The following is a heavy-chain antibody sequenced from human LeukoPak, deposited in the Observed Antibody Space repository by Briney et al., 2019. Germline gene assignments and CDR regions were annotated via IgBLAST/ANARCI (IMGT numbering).Heavy chain of an antibody. CDR2: ISDSGGNT. V-gene: IGHV3-23*01. CDR1: GFTFSSYA. CDR3: ARTIAQYSNSWLYFYYGLDV. J-gene: IGHJ6*02. Sequence: GGSLRLSCAASGFTFSSYAMTWVRQAPGKGLGWVSTISDSGGNTYYADSVAGRFTISRGNSRDTLYLQMNSLRAEDTAVYYCARTIAQYSNSWLYFYYGLDVWGQGTTVTVSS. D-gene: IGHD6-13*01.